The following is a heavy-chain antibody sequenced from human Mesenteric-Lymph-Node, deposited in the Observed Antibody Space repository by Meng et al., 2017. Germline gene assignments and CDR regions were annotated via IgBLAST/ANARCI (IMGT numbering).Heavy chain of an antibody. J-gene: IGHJ5*02. CDR1: GDSMTSRSYY. V-gene: IGHV4-39*07. D-gene: IGHD6-13*01. CDR2: IHNSGST. CDR3: ARDIASSWFYS. Sequence: SETLSLTCSLSGDSMTSRSYYWGWIRQSPGMGLEWIGTIHNSGSTSYNPSLESRVTMSVDMSKKQFSLKLTSVTAADTAIYFCARDIASSWFYSWGQGSLVTVSS.